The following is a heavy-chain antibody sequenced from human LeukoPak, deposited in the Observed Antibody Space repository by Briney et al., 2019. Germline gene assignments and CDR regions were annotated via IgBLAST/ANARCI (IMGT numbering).Heavy chain of an antibody. J-gene: IGHJ5*02. CDR1: GYTFTGYY. V-gene: IGHV1-2*02. Sequence: ASVKVSCKASGYTFTGYYMHWVRQAPGQGLEWVGWINPNSGGTNYAQKFQGRVTMTRDTSISTAYMELSRLRSDDTAVYYCARASSSWYNWFDPWGQGTLVTVSS. D-gene: IGHD6-13*01. CDR2: INPNSGGT. CDR3: ARASSSWYNWFDP.